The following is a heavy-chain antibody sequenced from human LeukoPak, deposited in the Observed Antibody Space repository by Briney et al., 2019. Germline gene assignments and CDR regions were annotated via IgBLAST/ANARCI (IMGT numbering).Heavy chain of an antibody. CDR2: IGTAGDT. D-gene: IGHD3-22*01. Sequence: PGGSLRLSCAAPGFTFSSYDMHWVRQATGKGLEWVSAIGTAGDTYYPGSVKGRFTISRENAKNSLYLQMNSLRAGDTAVYYCARGPPNYDSSGYYFLDYWGQGTLVTVSS. CDR3: ARGPPNYDSSGYYFLDY. J-gene: IGHJ4*02. V-gene: IGHV3-13*01. CDR1: GFTFSSYD.